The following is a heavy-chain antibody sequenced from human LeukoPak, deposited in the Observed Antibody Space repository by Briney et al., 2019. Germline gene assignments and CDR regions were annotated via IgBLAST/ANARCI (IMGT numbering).Heavy chain of an antibody. CDR2: INPSGSP. V-gene: IGHV4-39*07. CDR1: GGSMSSSDYY. D-gene: IGHD2/OR15-2a*01. Sequence: PSETLSLTCTVSGGSMSSSDYYWGWIRQSPGKGLEWLGEINPSGSPDYNPSLKSRATISVDTSKNQFSLRLASVTAADTAVYYCASVRHDPLEYYYYIDVWGKGTTVTVSS. J-gene: IGHJ6*03. CDR3: ASVRHDPLEYYYYIDV.